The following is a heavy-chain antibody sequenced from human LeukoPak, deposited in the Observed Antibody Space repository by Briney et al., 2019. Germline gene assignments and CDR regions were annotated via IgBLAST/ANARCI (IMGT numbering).Heavy chain of an antibody. CDR3: ARAGSVSSGPPFYYYYYGMDV. J-gene: IGHJ6*02. Sequence: PSETLPLTCAVYGGSFSGYYWSWIRQPPGKGLEWIGEINHSGSTNYNPSLKSRVTISVDTSKNQFSLKLSSVTAADTAVYYCARAGSVSSGPPFYYYYYGMDVWGQGTTVTVSS. CDR2: INHSGST. D-gene: IGHD3-22*01. V-gene: IGHV4-34*01. CDR1: GGSFSGYY.